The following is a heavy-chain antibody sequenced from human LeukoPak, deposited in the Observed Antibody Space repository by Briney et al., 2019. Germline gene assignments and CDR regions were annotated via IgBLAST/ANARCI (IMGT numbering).Heavy chain of an antibody. J-gene: IGHJ4*02. Sequence: SETLSLTCTVSGGSINRSNYYWGWFRQPPGKGLEYIAHIYDSGTTHYNPSLKSRVTISVAASKDQFSLMLISVTAADTAVYYCASGSRSGYWGQGTLVTVSS. V-gene: IGHV4-39*01. CDR1: GGSINRSNYY. D-gene: IGHD2-15*01. CDR2: IYDSGTT. CDR3: ASGSRSGY.